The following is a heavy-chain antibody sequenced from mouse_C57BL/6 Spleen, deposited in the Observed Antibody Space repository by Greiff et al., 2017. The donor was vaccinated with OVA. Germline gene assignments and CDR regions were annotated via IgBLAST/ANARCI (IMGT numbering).Heavy chain of an antibody. V-gene: IGHV1-59*01. CDR2: IDPSDSYT. D-gene: IGHD1-1*01. CDR3: ARITTVVGAMDY. Sequence: QVQLQQSGAELVRPGTSVKLSCKASGYTFTSYWMHWVKQRPGQGLEWIGVIDPSDSYTNYNQKFKGKATLTVDTSSSTAYMQLSSLTSEDSAVYYSARITTVVGAMDYWGQGTSVTVSS. J-gene: IGHJ4*01. CDR1: GYTFTSYW.